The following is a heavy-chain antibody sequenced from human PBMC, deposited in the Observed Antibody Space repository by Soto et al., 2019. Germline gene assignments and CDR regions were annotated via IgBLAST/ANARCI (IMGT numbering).Heavy chain of an antibody. D-gene: IGHD3-10*01. CDR1: GYTFTNHG. Sequence: QVELVHSGVEVKKPGASVKVSCKASGYTFTNHGLSWVRQAPGQGLEWMGWISASNGDTNYAQKFLGRVTVTTDTSTSTGYMELRSLKSEDTAVYYCARMVRGSKIDYYYYMDVWGKGTTVIVSS. CDR2: ISASNGDT. J-gene: IGHJ6*03. CDR3: ARMVRGSKIDYYYYMDV. V-gene: IGHV1-18*04.